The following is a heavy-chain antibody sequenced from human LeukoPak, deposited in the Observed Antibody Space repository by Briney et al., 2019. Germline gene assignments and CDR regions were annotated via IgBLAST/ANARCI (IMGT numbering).Heavy chain of an antibody. CDR3: ARDEMPTFDAFDM. V-gene: IGHV1-2*02. J-gene: IGHJ3*02. CDR1: GYTFTGYY. D-gene: IGHD2-2*01. CDR2: INPNTGGA. Sequence: ASVKVSCKASGYTFTGYYIHWVRQAPGQGLEWMGWINPNTGGANYAQTFQGRVTMTRDTSITTAYMVLSRLRSDDTAVYYCARDEMPTFDAFDMWGQGTMVTVSS.